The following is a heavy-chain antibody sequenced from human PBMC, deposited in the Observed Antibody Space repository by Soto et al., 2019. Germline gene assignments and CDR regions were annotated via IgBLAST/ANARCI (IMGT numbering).Heavy chain of an antibody. D-gene: IGHD5-18*01. J-gene: IGHJ4*02. CDR3: ATDVRYSYGYFAF. V-gene: IGHV4-61*01. CDR2: IYYSAST. CDR1: CGSVSSGIYY. Sequence: SETVSRTCTVSCGSVSSGIYYWSWIRQPPGKGLELIGYIYYSASTNYNPSLKSRVTISVDTSKNKFSLKLSSVTAADTAVYYGATDVRYSYGYFAFWAPGTLVTVSS.